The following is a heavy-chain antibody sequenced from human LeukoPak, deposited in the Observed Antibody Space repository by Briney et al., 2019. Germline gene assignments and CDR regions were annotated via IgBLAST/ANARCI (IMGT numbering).Heavy chain of an antibody. CDR3: ATTPYYGGNRPYYFDY. Sequence: SETLSLTCTVSGGSISSYYWSWIRQPPGKGLEWIGYIYYSGSTNYNPSLKSRVTISVDTSKNQFSLKLSSVTAADTAVYYCATTPYYGGNRPYYFDYWGQGTLVTVSS. V-gene: IGHV4-59*08. J-gene: IGHJ4*02. CDR1: GGSISSYY. D-gene: IGHD4-23*01. CDR2: IYYSGST.